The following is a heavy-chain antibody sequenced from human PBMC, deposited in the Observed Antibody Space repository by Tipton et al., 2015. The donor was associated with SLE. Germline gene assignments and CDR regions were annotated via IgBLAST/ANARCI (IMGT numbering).Heavy chain of an antibody. V-gene: IGHV4-59*01. CDR1: GGSISSYY. D-gene: IGHD3-16*01. J-gene: IGHJ5*02. CDR3: ARDLRAIGDRFDP. CDR2: IYYSGST. Sequence: TLSLTCTVSGGSISSYYWSWIRQPPGKGLEWIGYIYYSGSTNYNPSLKSRVTISVDTSKNQFSLKLSSVTAADTAVYYCARDLRAIGDRFDPWGQGALVTVSS.